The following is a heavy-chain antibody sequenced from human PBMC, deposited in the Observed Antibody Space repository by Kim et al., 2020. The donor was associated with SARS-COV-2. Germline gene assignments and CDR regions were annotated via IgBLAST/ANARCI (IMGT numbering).Heavy chain of an antibody. CDR3: ARDSPHYYYGSGSYYNVRVGDY. J-gene: IGHJ4*02. Sequence: ASVKVSCKASGYTFTSYGISWVRQAPGQGLEWMGWISAYNGNTNYAQKLQGRVTMTTDTSTSTAYMELRSLRSDDTAVYYCARDSPHYYYGSGSYYNVRVGDYWGQGTLVTVSS. V-gene: IGHV1-18*01. D-gene: IGHD3-10*01. CDR1: GYTFTSYG. CDR2: ISAYNGNT.